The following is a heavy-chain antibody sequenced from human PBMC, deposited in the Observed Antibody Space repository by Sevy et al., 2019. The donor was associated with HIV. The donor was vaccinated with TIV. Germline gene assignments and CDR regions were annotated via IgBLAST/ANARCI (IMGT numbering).Heavy chain of an antibody. CDR2: IRSKGNSYAA. CDR1: GFTLSGSA. Sequence: GGSLRLSCAASGFTLSGSAMHWVRQASGKGLEWVGRIRSKGNSYAAAYAASVKGRFTSSRDDSKNTAYLHMNSLKSEDTAVYYCTRPAGDSSSSGFDYWGQGTLVTVSS. J-gene: IGHJ4*02. CDR3: TRPAGDSSSSGFDY. D-gene: IGHD6-6*01. V-gene: IGHV3-73*01.